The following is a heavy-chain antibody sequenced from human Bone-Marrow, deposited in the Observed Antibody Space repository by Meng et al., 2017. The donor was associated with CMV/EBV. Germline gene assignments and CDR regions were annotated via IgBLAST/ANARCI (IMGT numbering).Heavy chain of an antibody. CDR2: INPNSGGT. D-gene: IGHD1-26*01. CDR1: GYTFTSYY. V-gene: IGHV1-2*02. CDR3: ARGVNSGSYSFGYFDY. Sequence: ASVKVSCKASGYTFTSYYMHWVRQAPGQGLEWMGWINPNSGGTNYAQKFQGRVTMTRDTSIRTAYMELSRLRSDDTAVYYCARGVNSGSYSFGYFDYWGQGTLVTVSS. J-gene: IGHJ4*02.